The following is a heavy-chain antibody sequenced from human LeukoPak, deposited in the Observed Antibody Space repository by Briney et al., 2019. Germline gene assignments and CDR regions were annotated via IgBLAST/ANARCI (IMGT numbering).Heavy chain of an antibody. J-gene: IGHJ6*03. V-gene: IGHV3-21*01. CDR2: ISSSSSYI. D-gene: IGHD2-2*01. CDR3: ASGVVPAASHYYYMDV. CDR1: GFTFSSYA. Sequence: GGSLRLSCAASGFTFSSYAMLWVRQAPGKGLEWVSSISSSSSYIYYADSVKGRFTISRDNAKNSLYLQMNSLRAEDTAVYYCASGVVPAASHYYYMDVRGKGTTVTVSS.